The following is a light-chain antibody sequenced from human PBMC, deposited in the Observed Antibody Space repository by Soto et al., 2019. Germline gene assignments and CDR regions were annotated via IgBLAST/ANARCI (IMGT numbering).Light chain of an antibody. J-gene: IGKJ5*01. CDR2: GAS. V-gene: IGKV3-20*01. CDR1: QTINSNY. Sequence: DIGLTQSPGPLSLSPGERATLSCRSSQTINSNYLVWFQQKPGQAPRLIIYGASSRATGIPDRFSGSGSGTDCSLTISRLEPEDVAVYHCQQYSSSPRTFGQGTRLEIK. CDR3: QQYSSSPRT.